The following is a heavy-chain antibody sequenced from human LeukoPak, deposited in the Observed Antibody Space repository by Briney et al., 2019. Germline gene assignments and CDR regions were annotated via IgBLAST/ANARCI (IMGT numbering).Heavy chain of an antibody. CDR2: IKQDGSEK. CDR3: ARGLRNYYDSSGLDAFDI. Sequence: GGSLRLSCAASGFTFSSYWMSWVRQALGKGLEWVANIKQDGSEKYYVDSVKGRFTISRDNAKNSLYLQMNSLRAEDTAVYYCARGLRNYYDSSGLDAFDIWGQGTMVTVSS. D-gene: IGHD3-22*01. V-gene: IGHV3-7*01. J-gene: IGHJ3*02. CDR1: GFTFSSYW.